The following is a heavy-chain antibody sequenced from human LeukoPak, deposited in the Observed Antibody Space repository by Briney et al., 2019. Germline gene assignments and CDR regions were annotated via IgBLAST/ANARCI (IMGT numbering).Heavy chain of an antibody. CDR2: IYPGDSDT. CDR3: ARRVVATPGAFDI. V-gene: IGHV5-51*01. Sequence: GESLKISCKGSGYSFSSYWIGWVRQMPGKGLEWMGIIYPGDSDTKYSPSFQGQVTISADRAISTAYLQWSSLKASDTAMYYCARRVVATPGAFDIWGQGTMVTVSS. J-gene: IGHJ3*02. CDR1: GYSFSSYW. D-gene: IGHD2-15*01.